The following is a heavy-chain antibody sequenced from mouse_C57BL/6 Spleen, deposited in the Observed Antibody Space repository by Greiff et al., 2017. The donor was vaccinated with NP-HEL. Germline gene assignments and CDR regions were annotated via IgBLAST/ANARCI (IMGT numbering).Heavy chain of an antibody. CDR1: GYTFTDYN. V-gene: IGHV1-18*01. Sequence: EVQLQQSGPELVKPGASVKIPCKASGYTFTDYNMDWVKQSHGKSLEWIGDINPNNGGTIYNQKFKGKATLTVDKSSSTAYMELRSLTSEDTAVYHCATYYSNYPWFAYWGQGTLVTVSA. CDR2: INPNNGGT. D-gene: IGHD2-5*01. CDR3: ATYYSNYPWFAY. J-gene: IGHJ3*01.